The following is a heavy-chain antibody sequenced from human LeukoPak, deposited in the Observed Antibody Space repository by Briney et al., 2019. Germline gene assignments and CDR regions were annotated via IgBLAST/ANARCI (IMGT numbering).Heavy chain of an antibody. CDR1: GYTFSTYG. D-gene: IGHD3-16*01. CDR3: ARLRGREYFDY. V-gene: IGHV7-4-1*02. J-gene: IGHJ4*02. CDR2: INTNTGNP. Sequence: ASVKVSCKASGYTFSTYGMNWVRQAPGQGLEWMGWINTNTGNPTYAQGFTGRFVFSLHTSVSTAYLQISSLKAEDTAVYYCARLRGREYFDYWGQGTLVTVSS.